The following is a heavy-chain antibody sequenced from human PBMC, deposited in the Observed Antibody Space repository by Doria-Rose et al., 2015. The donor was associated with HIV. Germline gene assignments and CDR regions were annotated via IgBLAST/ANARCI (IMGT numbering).Heavy chain of an antibody. CDR2: IFSDDER. V-gene: IGHV2-26*01. Sequence: QITLKESGPVLVKPTETLMLTCTVSGVSLSSPGMGVSWIRQPPGKALEWLANIFSDDERSYKTSLKSRLTISRGTSKSQVVLTMTDMDPVDTATYYCARIKSSRWYHKYYFDFWGQGTLVIV. CDR1: GVSLSSPGMG. J-gene: IGHJ4*02. D-gene: IGHD6-13*01. CDR3: ARIKSSRWYHKYYFDF.